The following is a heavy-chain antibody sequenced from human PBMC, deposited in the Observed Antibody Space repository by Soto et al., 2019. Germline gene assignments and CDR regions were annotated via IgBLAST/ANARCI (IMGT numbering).Heavy chain of an antibody. J-gene: IGHJ6*03. V-gene: IGHV4-61*01. CDR1: GGSVSSGSYY. CDR3: GGGVRVGGVMASYRGRDV. CDR2: IYYSGST. Sequence: QVQLQESGPGLVKPSETLSLTCTVSGGSVSSGSYYWSWIRQPPGKGLEWIGYIYYSGSTNYNPSLKWRFTSSVDTSKNHFSRGVSSGAAAARAVFYGGGGVRVGGVMASYRGRDVGGKGPTVTVPS. D-gene: IGHD3-16*01.